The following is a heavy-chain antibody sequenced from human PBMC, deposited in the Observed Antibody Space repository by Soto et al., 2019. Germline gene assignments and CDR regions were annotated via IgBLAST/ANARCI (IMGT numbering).Heavy chain of an antibody. CDR2: INAYKENT. J-gene: IGHJ4*02. CDR1: GYTFTGYG. CDR3: ARRIGPPDAYLDF. Sequence: QVQLVQSGTEVKRPGASVKVSCKASGYTFTGYGISWVRQAPGQGLEWMGRINAYKENTDYAQKFQGRVTLPTDTSTSTAYMELRSLKSDDTAVHYCARRIGPPDAYLDFWGQGTLVTVSS. V-gene: IGHV1-18*01.